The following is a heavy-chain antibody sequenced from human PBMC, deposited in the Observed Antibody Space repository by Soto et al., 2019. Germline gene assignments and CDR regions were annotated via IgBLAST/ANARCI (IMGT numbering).Heavy chain of an antibody. D-gene: IGHD4-17*01. V-gene: IGHV1-2*04. CDR3: ATWVDYGDFEGFDF. Sequence: ASVKVSCKTSVYSFTDYKLHWVRQAPGQGREWMGWVDPNGGGPNSAQKFQGSVTMTWDTSITTAYLDLTRLTTNDTATYFCATWVDYGDFEGFDFWGQGTLVTVSS. CDR2: VDPNGGGP. J-gene: IGHJ4*02. CDR1: VYSFTDYK.